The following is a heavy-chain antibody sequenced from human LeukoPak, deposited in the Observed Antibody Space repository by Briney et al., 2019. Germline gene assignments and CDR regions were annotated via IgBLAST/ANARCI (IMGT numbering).Heavy chain of an antibody. D-gene: IGHD4/OR15-4a*01. J-gene: IGHJ4*02. V-gene: IGHV3-11*01. Sequence: GGSLRLSCAASGFTFSDYYMSWIRQAPGKGLEWVSYISSSGSTIYYADSVKGRFTISRVNAKNSLYLQMNSLRPEDTAVYYCGRDPDYGDPYWGQGTLVTVSS. CDR3: GRDPDYGDPY. CDR1: GFTFSDYY. CDR2: ISSSGSTI.